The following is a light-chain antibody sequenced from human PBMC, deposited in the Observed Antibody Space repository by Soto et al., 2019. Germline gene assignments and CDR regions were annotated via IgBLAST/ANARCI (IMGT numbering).Light chain of an antibody. V-gene: IGLV2-23*01. CDR2: EGS. J-gene: IGLJ1*01. CDR1: SSDVGSYNL. Sequence: QSVLTQPASVSGSPGQSITISCTGTSSDVGSYNLVSWYQQHPGKAPKLLISEGSKRPSGVSNRFSGSKSANTASLTISGLQPEDEADYFCCSYGGRSTYVFGPGTKVTVL. CDR3: CSYGGRSTYV.